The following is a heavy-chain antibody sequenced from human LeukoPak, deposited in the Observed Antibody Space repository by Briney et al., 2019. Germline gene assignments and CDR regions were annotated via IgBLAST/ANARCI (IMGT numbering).Heavy chain of an antibody. Sequence: PSETLSLTCTVSGGSISSYYWSWIRQPPGKGLEWIGEINHSGSTNYNPSLKSRVTISVDTSKNQFSLKLSSVTAADTAVYYCARTVGSWFDPWGQGTLVTVSS. CDR3: ARTVGSWFDP. CDR2: INHSGST. CDR1: GGSISSYY. V-gene: IGHV4-34*01. J-gene: IGHJ5*02. D-gene: IGHD2-15*01.